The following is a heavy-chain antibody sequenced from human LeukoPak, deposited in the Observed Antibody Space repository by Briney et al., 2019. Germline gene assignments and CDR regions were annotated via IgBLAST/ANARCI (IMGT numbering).Heavy chain of an antibody. CDR3: AKDRAYCGGDCYSTNTDY. D-gene: IGHD2-21*02. CDR2: ISGSGGST. CDR1: GSTFSSYA. Sequence: GGSLRLSCAASGSTFSSYAMSWVRQAPGKGLEWVSAISGSGGSTYYADSVKGRFTISRDNSKNTLYLQMNSLRAEDTAVYYCAKDRAYCGGDCYSTNTDYWGQGTLVTVSS. V-gene: IGHV3-23*01. J-gene: IGHJ4*02.